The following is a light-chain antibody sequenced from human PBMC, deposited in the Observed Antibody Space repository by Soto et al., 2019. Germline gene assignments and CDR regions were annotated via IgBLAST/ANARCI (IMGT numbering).Light chain of an antibody. J-gene: IGLJ3*02. CDR2: DVS. CDR3: SSYTSSSTWV. V-gene: IGLV2-14*03. CDR1: SSDVGGYNY. Sequence: QSALTQPASVSGSPGQSITISCTGTSSDVGGYNYVSWYQHHPGKDPKLMIYDVSNRPSGVSNRFSGSKSGNTASLTISGLQAEDEADYYCSSYTSSSTWVFGGGTKLTVL.